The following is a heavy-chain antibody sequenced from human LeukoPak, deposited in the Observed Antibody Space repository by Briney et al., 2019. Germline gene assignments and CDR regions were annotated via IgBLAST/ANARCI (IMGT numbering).Heavy chain of an antibody. CDR1: GGSITGSY. CDR2: IYYSGST. V-gene: IGHV4-59*01. D-gene: IGHD3-10*01. CDR3: ATAGPISGRHNYFDS. Sequence: PSETLSLTCTVSGGSITGSYWGWLRQPPGKGLEYIGYIYYSGSTNYNPSLKSRVTISVDTSKNQFSLKLTSVTAADTALYYCATAGPISGRHNYFDSWGQGTLVTVSS. J-gene: IGHJ4*02.